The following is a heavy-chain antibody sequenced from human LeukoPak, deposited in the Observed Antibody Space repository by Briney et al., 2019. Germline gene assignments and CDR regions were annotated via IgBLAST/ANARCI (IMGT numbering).Heavy chain of an antibody. Sequence: SETLSLTCTVSGGSISSYYWSWIRQPAGKGLEWIGRIYTSGSTNYNPSLKSRVTMSVDTSKNQFSLKLSSVTAADTGVYYCAREIPHSSGWYAYYYYMDVWGKGTTVTISS. CDR3: AREIPHSSGWYAYYYYMDV. V-gene: IGHV4-4*07. CDR1: GGSISSYY. CDR2: IYTSGST. J-gene: IGHJ6*03. D-gene: IGHD6-19*01.